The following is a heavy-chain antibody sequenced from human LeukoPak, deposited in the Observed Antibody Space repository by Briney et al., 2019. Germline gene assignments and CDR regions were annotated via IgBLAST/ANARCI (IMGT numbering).Heavy chain of an antibody. CDR3: NTDINTIYDKVH. D-gene: IGHD5/OR15-5a*01. V-gene: IGHV3-15*01. CDR2: ITSRNDGETT. Sequence: PGGSLRLSCAASGLSFSGAWMTWVRQPPGKGLEWVGRITSRNDGETTAYAAPVKGRFTISRDDSKNTIYLQMNSPKTEDTAVYNCNTDINTIYDKVHWGQGTLVTVSS. CDR1: GLSFSGAW. J-gene: IGHJ4*02.